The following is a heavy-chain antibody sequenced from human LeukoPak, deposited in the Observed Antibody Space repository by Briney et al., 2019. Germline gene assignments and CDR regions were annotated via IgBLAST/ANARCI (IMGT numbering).Heavy chain of an antibody. CDR2: IYSSGTT. J-gene: IGHJ3*02. D-gene: IGHD2-2*02. CDR1: GFTFSSYG. Sequence: PGGSLRLSCAASGFTFSSYGMHWVRQAPGKGLEWVSVIYSSGTTYYADSVKGRFTISRDNSKDTLYLQMNSLRAEDTAVYYCARELYAGAFDIWGQGTMVTVSS. CDR3: ARELYAGAFDI. V-gene: IGHV3-66*01.